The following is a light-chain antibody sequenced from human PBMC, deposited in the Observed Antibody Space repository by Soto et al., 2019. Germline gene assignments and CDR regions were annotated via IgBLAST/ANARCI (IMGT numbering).Light chain of an antibody. CDR2: DAS. V-gene: IGKV1-33*01. Sequence: DIQMTPSPSSLSASVGNRATITCQASPDIATYLNWHPQTPGKSPTLLIYDASNLETGVPSRFCGVVSGTHCTFTISIVQPEDIATYYCQEYYILPSTWTFGQGTKV. CDR1: PDIATY. CDR3: QEYYILPSTWT. J-gene: IGKJ1*01.